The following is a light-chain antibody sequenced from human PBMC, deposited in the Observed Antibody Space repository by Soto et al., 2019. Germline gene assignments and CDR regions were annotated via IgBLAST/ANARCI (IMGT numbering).Light chain of an antibody. Sequence: QFVLTQSPSASASRGASVKLTCTLTSGHSRYAIAWHQHQPEKRPQYLMKVNSDGSHTKGDGIPSRFSGSSSGTERYLTISSRQSEDEADYYCQTWGTGVLVFGGGTTLTVL. V-gene: IGLV4-69*01. CDR1: SGHSRYA. J-gene: IGLJ2*01. CDR2: VNSDGSH. CDR3: QTWGTGVLV.